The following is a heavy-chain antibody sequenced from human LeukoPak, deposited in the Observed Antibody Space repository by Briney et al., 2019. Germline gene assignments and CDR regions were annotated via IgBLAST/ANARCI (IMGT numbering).Heavy chain of an antibody. J-gene: IGHJ3*02. Sequence: GGSLRLSCAASGFTFSSYAMSWVRQAPGKGLEWVSAISGSGGSTYYADSVKGRFTISRDNAKNSLYLQMNSLRAEDTALYYCAKDTVGATSRVRAFDIWGQGTMVTVSS. V-gene: IGHV3-23*01. CDR1: GFTFSSYA. CDR3: AKDTVGATSRVRAFDI. D-gene: IGHD1-26*01. CDR2: ISGSGGST.